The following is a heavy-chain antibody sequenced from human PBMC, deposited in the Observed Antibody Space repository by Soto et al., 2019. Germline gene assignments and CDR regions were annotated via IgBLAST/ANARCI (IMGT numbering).Heavy chain of an antibody. D-gene: IGHD3-16*02. Sequence: GGSLRLSCAASGFPFSSYGMHWVRQAPGKGLEWVAVIWYDGSNKYYADSVKGRFTISRDNSKNTLYLQMNSLRAEDTAVYYCARESPLTGYDYIWGSYRPNYYYMDVWGKGTTVTVSS. J-gene: IGHJ6*03. CDR3: ARESPLTGYDYIWGSYRPNYYYMDV. CDR2: IWYDGSNK. V-gene: IGHV3-33*01. CDR1: GFPFSSYG.